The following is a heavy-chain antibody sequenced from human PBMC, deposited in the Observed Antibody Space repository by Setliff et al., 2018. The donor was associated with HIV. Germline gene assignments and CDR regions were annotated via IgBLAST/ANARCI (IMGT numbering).Heavy chain of an antibody. D-gene: IGHD6-25*01. CDR3: ARSTPSVGYISEH. CDR1: GGSISNSRYY. V-gene: IGHV4-61*03. Sequence: SETLSLTCTVSGGSISNSRYYWSWIRQPPGKGLEWIGYIDDRGHTNYSPSLKSRVTISVDTSKNHFYLELNSVTAADTAVYYCARSTPSVGYISEHWGQGTLVTVSS. CDR2: IDDRGHT. J-gene: IGHJ4*02.